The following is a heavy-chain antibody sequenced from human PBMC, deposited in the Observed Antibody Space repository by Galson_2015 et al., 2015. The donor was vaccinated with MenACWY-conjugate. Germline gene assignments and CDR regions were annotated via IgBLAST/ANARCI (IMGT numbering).Heavy chain of an antibody. D-gene: IGHD3-22*01. CDR1: GASVNSHA. CDR3: ASFTKFYFDTTGGYYFEY. J-gene: IGHJ4*02. Sequence: SVKVSCKASGASVNSHAVSWVRQAPGQGLEWMGGTIPMYGTANYAQRFHGRVTIIADGSTNTAYMELSSLRPEDTAVYYCASFTKFYFDTTGGYYFEYWGQGALGAVAS. CDR2: TIPMYGTA. V-gene: IGHV1-69*13.